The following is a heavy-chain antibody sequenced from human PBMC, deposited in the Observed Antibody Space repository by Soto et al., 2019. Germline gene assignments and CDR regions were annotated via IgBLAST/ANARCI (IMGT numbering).Heavy chain of an antibody. Sequence: PTEILSLTCTVSGGSISGGGYYWSWIRQHPGKGLKWIGYVYYSGSTYHNPSLKSRVTISVDTSKNQFSLKMSPVTDADTAVYYCARVLPYYYDSSGYSLFDYWGQGTLVTVS. V-gene: IGHV4-31*03. J-gene: IGHJ4*02. CDR3: ARVLPYYYDSSGYSLFDY. D-gene: IGHD3-22*01. CDR2: VYYSGST. CDR1: GGSISGGGYY.